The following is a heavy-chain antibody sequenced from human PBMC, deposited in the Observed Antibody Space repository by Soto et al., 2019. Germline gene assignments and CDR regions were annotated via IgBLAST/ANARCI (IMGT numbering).Heavy chain of an antibody. CDR1: GYTFTGYY. J-gene: IGHJ4*02. V-gene: IGHV1-2*02. D-gene: IGHD6-19*01. Sequence: GASVEVSCKASGYTFTGYYMHCVRQAPGQGLEWMGWINPNSGGTNYAQKFQGRVTMTRDTSISTAYMELSRLRSDDTAVYYCARSRTEYSSGWSDYWGQGTLVNVSS. CDR2: INPNSGGT. CDR3: ARSRTEYSSGWSDY.